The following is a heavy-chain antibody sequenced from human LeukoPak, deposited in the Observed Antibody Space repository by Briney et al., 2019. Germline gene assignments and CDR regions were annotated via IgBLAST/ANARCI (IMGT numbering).Heavy chain of an antibody. CDR3: ARVSGSYHRTYCFDY. D-gene: IGHD1-26*01. CDR2: IYHSGST. Sequence: SETLSLTCAVSDYSISSGYYWGWIRQPPGKGLEWIGSIYHSGSTYYNPSLKSRVTISVDTSKNQFSLKLSSVTAADTAVYYCARVSGSYHRTYCFDYWGQGTLVTVSS. J-gene: IGHJ4*02. V-gene: IGHV4-38-2*01. CDR1: DYSISSGYY.